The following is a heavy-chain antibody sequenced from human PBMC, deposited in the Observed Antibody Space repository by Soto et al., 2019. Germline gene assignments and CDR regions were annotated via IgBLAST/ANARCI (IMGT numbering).Heavy chain of an antibody. D-gene: IGHD3-22*01. CDR2: IYYSGST. V-gene: IGHV4-31*03. J-gene: IGHJ4*02. CDR1: GGSISSVGYY. CDR3: AKYYDISGYKYRAGDYFDY. Sequence: QVQLQESGPGLVKPSQTLSLTCTVSGGSISSVGYYWSWIRQHPGKGLGRIGYIYYSGSTYYNPSLKSRVTISVDTSKNQFSLKLSSVTAADTAVYYCAKYYDISGYKYRAGDYFDYWGQGTLVTVSS.